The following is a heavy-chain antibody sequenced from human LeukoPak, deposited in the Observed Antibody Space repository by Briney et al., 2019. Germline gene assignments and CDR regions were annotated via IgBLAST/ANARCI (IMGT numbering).Heavy chain of an antibody. CDR2: IYYSGST. D-gene: IGHD3-10*01. J-gene: IGHJ4*02. Sequence: SETLSLTCTVSGGSISSYYWSWIRQPPGKGLEWIGHIYYSGSTNYNPSLKSRATISVDTSKNQFSLKLSSVTAADTAVYYCARGVVRGVIINYDYWGQGTLVTVSS. CDR1: GGSISSYY. V-gene: IGHV4-59*12. CDR3: ARGVVRGVIINYDY.